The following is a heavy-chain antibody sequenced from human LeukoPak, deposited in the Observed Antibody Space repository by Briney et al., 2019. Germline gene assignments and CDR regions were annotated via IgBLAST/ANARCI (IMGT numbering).Heavy chain of an antibody. CDR3: ARDGIVVVPAATYYYYYMDV. Sequence: GGSLRLSCAASGFTFSSYSMNWVRQAPGKGLEWVSSVSSSSSYIYYADSVKGRFTISRDNAKNSLYLQMNSLRAEDTAVYYCARDGIVVVPAATYYYYYMDVWGKGTTVTVSS. V-gene: IGHV3-21*01. CDR1: GFTFSSYS. CDR2: VSSSSSYI. J-gene: IGHJ6*03. D-gene: IGHD2-2*01.